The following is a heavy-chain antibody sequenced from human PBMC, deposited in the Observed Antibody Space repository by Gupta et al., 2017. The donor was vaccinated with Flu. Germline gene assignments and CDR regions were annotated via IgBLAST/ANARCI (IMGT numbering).Heavy chain of an antibody. D-gene: IGHD6-19*01. CDR2: ISYEWSNK. J-gene: IGHJ6*03. CDR3: ARDAVAGTVGYFYYYYMDV. Sequence: KGLEGVALISYEWSNKYDADSVKRRFTISRDNSKNTLYLQMNSLRGEDTAVYYCARDAVAGTVGYFYYYYMDVWGKGTTVTVSS. V-gene: IGHV3-30*04.